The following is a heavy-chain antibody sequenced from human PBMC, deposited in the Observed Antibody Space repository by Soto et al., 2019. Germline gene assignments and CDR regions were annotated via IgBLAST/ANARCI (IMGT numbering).Heavy chain of an antibody. Sequence: PSETLSLTCAGSCGSISSSNWWSWVRQPPGKGLEWIGEIYHSGSTNYNPSLKSRVSISVDKSKNQFSLKLSSVTAADTAVYHCASHTYYHDNSSCFDYWGQGTLVTVSS. V-gene: IGHV4-4*02. CDR1: CGSISSSNW. CDR3: ASHTYYHDNSSCFDY. D-gene: IGHD3-22*01. J-gene: IGHJ4*02. CDR2: IYHSGST.